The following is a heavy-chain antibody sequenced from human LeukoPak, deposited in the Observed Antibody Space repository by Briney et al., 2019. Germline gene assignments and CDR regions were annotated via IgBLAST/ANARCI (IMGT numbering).Heavy chain of an antibody. Sequence: ASVKVSCKASGYTFTGYYMHWVRQAPGQGLEWMGWINPNSGGTNYAQKFQGRVTMTRDTSISTAYMELSRLRSDDTAVYYCARGDGYNYPNYYYYMDVWGEGTTVTISS. CDR1: GYTFTGYY. D-gene: IGHD5-24*01. CDR2: INPNSGGT. J-gene: IGHJ6*03. V-gene: IGHV1-2*02. CDR3: ARGDGYNYPNYYYYMDV.